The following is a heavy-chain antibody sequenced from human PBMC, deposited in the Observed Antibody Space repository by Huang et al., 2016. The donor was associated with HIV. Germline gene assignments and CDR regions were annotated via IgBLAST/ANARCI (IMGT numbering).Heavy chain of an antibody. D-gene: IGHD2-21*01. CDR2: LAPEQGET. Sequence: QVQLVQSGAEVKKPGASVKVSCKVSGYTLTEVSIHWVRQAPGKGLEWMGGLAPEQGETIYAQNFQGRVTMTEDTSTDTAYMELHSLRPEDTAVYYCAAGYDTYYDIWGQGTMVIASS. CDR1: GYTLTEVS. J-gene: IGHJ3*02. CDR3: AAGYDTYYDI. V-gene: IGHV1-24*01.